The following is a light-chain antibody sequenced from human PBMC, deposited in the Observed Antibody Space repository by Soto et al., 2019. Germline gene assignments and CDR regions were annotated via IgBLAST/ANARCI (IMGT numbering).Light chain of an antibody. CDR1: QSVSNY. CDR2: DAS. J-gene: IGKJ4*01. Sequence: EIVLTQSPATLSLSPGERATHSCRASQSVSNYLAWFQQKPGQAPRLLIYDASNRAPGIPARFSGSGSGTDFTLTISSLEPEDFAVYYCQQRSSWPLLTFGGGTKVEI. V-gene: IGKV3-11*01. CDR3: QQRSSWPLLT.